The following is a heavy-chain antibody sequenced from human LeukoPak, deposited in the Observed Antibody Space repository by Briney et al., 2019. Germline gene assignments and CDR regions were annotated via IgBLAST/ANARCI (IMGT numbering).Heavy chain of an antibody. V-gene: IGHV4-4*09. Sequence: PSETLSLTCTVSGGSISSYYWSWIRQPPGKGLEWIGYIYTSGSTNYNPSLKSRVTISVDTSKNQFSLKLSSVTAADTAVYYCARREGYDSWFDPWGQGTLVTVSS. CDR3: ARREGYDSWFDP. J-gene: IGHJ5*02. D-gene: IGHD1-1*01. CDR1: GGSISSYY. CDR2: IYTSGST.